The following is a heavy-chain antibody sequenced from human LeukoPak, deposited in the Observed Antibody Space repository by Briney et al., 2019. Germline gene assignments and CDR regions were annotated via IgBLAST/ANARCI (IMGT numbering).Heavy chain of an antibody. CDR3: ARDGYYDFWSGYYYYYYYMDV. CDR1: GFTFSSYW. Sequence: GGSLRLSCAASGFTFSSYWMHWVRQAPGKGLVWVSRINSDGSSTSYADSVKGRFTISRDNAKNTLYLQMNSLRAEDTAVYHCARDGYYDFWSGYYYYYYYMDVWGKGTTVTVSS. D-gene: IGHD3-3*01. J-gene: IGHJ6*03. V-gene: IGHV3-74*01. CDR2: INSDGSST.